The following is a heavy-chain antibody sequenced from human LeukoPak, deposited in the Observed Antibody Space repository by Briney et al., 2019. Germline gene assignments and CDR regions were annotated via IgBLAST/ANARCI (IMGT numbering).Heavy chain of an antibody. CDR3: ARVKRVAGYHASIAAAPMDWFDP. J-gene: IGHJ5*02. CDR1: GGSISSSSYY. Sequence: SETLSLTCTVSGGSISSSSYYWGWIRQPPGKGLEWIGSIYYSGSTYYNPSLKSRVTISVDTSKNQFSLKLSSVTAADTAVYYCARVKRVAGYHASIAAAPMDWFDPWGQGTLVTVSS. CDR2: IYYSGST. V-gene: IGHV4-39*07. D-gene: IGHD6-13*01.